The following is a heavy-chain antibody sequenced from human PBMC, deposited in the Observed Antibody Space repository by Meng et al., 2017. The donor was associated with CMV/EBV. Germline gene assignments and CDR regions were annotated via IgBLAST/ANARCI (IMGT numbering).Heavy chain of an antibody. Sequence: QVQLQESGPGLVKPSPTPSLTCPVSGGSLSRGDYYWSWIRQPPGKGLEWIGYIYYSGSTYYNPSLKSRVTISVDTSKNQFSLKLSSVTAADTAMYYCATLEILLWFGFDPWGQGTLVTVSS. CDR3: ATLEILLWFGFDP. V-gene: IGHV4-30-4*08. CDR2: IYYSGST. CDR1: GGSLSRGDYY. D-gene: IGHD3-10*01. J-gene: IGHJ5*02.